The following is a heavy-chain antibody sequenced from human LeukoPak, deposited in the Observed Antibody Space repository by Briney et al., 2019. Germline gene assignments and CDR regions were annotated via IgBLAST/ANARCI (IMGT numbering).Heavy chain of an antibody. V-gene: IGHV3-23*01. CDR1: GFTFSSYA. Sequence: GGSLRLSCAASGFTFSSYAMSWVRQAPGKGLECVSVISGSGDNIHYADSVKGRFTISRDNSKNTVYLQMNSLRAEDTAVYYCAKDRYCSSTRCYGDFDYWGQGTQVTVSS. CDR2: ISGSGDNI. J-gene: IGHJ4*02. CDR3: AKDRYCSSTRCYGDFDY. D-gene: IGHD2-2*01.